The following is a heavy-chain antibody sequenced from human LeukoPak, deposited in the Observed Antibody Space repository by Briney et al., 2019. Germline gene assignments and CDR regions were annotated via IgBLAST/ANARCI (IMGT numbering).Heavy chain of an antibody. CDR1: GDSISSSGYF. V-gene: IGHV4-39*01. CDR2: IYYSGST. Sequence: SETLSLTCTVSGDSISSSGYFWGWIRQPPGKGLEWIGTIYYSGSTYYNPSLKSRVTISVDTSKNQFSLKLSSVTAADTAVYYCARLTHLIVVVPAAKGLHFDYWGQGTLVTVSS. J-gene: IGHJ4*02. D-gene: IGHD2-2*01. CDR3: ARLTHLIVVVPAAKGLHFDY.